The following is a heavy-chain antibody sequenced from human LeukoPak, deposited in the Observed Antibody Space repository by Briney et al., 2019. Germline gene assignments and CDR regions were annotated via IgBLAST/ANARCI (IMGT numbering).Heavy chain of an antibody. CDR1: GFTFNRDW. Sequence: PGGSLRLSCAASGFTFNRDWTAWVRQAPGKGLEWVANIKEDGSEKNYVDSVKGRFTISRDNAVSSVYLQMNDLRAEDTGVYYCATKEPSTSGWSYWGQGTLVTVSS. CDR3: ATKEPSTSGWSY. J-gene: IGHJ4*02. V-gene: IGHV3-7*01. D-gene: IGHD6-19*01. CDR2: IKEDGSEK.